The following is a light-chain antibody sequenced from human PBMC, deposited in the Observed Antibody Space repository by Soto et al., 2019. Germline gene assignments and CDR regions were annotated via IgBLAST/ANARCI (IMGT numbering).Light chain of an antibody. V-gene: IGLV2-14*03. Sequence: QSALTQPTSVSGSPGQSITISCTGNHNDIGTYDYVSWYQQHPGRAPRLLIHGVTTRPSGISGRFSASNSGVTASLTISGHPPEDEDDYYCSSFTSNRISVFGPGTKLTVL. CDR1: HNDIGTYDY. CDR3: SSFTSNRISV. J-gene: IGLJ1*01. CDR2: GVT.